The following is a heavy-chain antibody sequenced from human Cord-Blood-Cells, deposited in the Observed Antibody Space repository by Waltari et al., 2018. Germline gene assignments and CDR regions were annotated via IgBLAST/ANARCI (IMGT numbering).Heavy chain of an antibody. V-gene: IGHV1-8*01. CDR3: ARGEYSSSWYDY. Sequence: QVQLVQSGAEVKKPGASVKVSCKSSGYNFTSSDTPSVRQATGQGLEWMGWMKPNSGNTGYAQKFQGRVTMTRNTSISTAYMELSSLRSEDTAVYYCARGEYSSSWYDYWGQGTLVTVSS. CDR2: MKPNSGNT. J-gene: IGHJ4*02. D-gene: IGHD6-13*01. CDR1: GYNFTSSD.